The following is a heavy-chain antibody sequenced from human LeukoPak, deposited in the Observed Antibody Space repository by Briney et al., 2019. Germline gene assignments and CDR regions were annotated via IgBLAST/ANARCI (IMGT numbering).Heavy chain of an antibody. V-gene: IGHV1-2*02. CDR1: GYTFTGYY. CDR3: ARGKRAAPSNYVSSFRYYFDY. Sequence: ASVKVSCKASGYTFTGYYMHWVRQAPGQVLGWMGWINPNSGGTNYAQKFQGRVTMTRDTSISTAYMELSRLRSDDTAVYYRARGKRAAPSNYVSSFRYYFDYWGQGTLVTVSS. D-gene: IGHD4-11*01. CDR2: INPNSGGT. J-gene: IGHJ4*02.